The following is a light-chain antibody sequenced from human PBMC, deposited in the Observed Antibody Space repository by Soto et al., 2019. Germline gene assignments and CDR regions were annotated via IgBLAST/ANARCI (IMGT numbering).Light chain of an antibody. CDR2: EAT. CDR1: SSDVGGYNY. V-gene: IGLV2-8*01. Sequence: QSALTQPPSASGSPGQSVTISCTGTSSDVGGYNYVSWYQQHPGKAPKLMIYEATKRPSGVPYRFSGSKSGNTASLTVSGLQAEDEADYYCSSYAGSNNFVVFGGGTKLTVL. J-gene: IGLJ3*02. CDR3: SSYAGSNNFVV.